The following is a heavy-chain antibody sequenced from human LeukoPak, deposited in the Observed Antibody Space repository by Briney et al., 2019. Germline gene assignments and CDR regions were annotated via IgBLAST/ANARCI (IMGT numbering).Heavy chain of an antibody. CDR2: ISGSGTI. Sequence: GGSLRLSCAASGFTFSSYEMNWVRQAPGEGLEWVSYISGSGTIYYADSVKGRFTISRDNAKNSLYLQMNSLRAEDTAVYYCARTMSSSGWYPGTYWGQGTLVTVSS. CDR3: ARTMSSSGWYPGTY. D-gene: IGHD6-19*01. CDR1: GFTFSSYE. J-gene: IGHJ4*02. V-gene: IGHV3-48*03.